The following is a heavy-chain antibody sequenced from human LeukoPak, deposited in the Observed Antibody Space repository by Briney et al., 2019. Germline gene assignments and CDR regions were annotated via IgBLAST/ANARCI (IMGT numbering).Heavy chain of an antibody. CDR2: IYHSGST. CDR3: ARAMTIANYYFDY. V-gene: IGHV4-4*02. CDR1: GGSISSSNW. J-gene: IGHJ4*02. Sequence: SETLSLTCAVSGGSISSSNWWSWVRQPPGKGLEWIGEIYHSGSTNYNPSLKSRVTISVDKSKNQFSLKLSSVTAADTAVYYCARAMTIANYYFDYWGQGTLVTVSS. D-gene: IGHD4/OR15-4a*01.